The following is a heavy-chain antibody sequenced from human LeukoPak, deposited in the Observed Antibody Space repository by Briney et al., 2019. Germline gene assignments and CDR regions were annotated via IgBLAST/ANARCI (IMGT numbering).Heavy chain of an antibody. J-gene: IGHJ4*02. CDR3: AREGDYYGSGSYLGY. D-gene: IGHD3-10*01. V-gene: IGHV1-46*01. Sequence: ASVKVSCKASGYTFTSYYMHWVRQAPGQGLEWVGIINPSGGSTSYAQKFQGRVTMTRDTSTSTVYMELSSLRSEDTAVYYCAREGDYYGSGSYLGYWGQGTLVTVSS. CDR2: INPSGGST. CDR1: GYTFTSYY.